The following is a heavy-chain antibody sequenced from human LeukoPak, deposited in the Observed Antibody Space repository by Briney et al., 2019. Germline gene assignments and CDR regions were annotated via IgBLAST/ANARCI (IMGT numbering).Heavy chain of an antibody. V-gene: IGHV3-20*04. CDR1: RFNFYYHG. CDR2: INWNGGST. D-gene: IGHD6-19*01. J-gene: IGHJ4*02. Sequence: GGSLRLSCTASRFNFYYHGMSWVRQAPGKGLEWVSGINWNGGSTGYADSVKGRFTISRDNAKNSLYLQMNSLRAEDTALYYCAGGDTNGWYFDYWGQGILVTVSS. CDR3: AGGDTNGWYFDY.